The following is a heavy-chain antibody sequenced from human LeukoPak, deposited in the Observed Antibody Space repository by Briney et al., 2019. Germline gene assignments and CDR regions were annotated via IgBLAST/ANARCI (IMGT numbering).Heavy chain of an antibody. V-gene: IGHV3-74*01. J-gene: IGHJ4*02. CDR1: GFAFSPYW. CDR2: INSGGSST. Sequence: GGSLRLSCAASGFAFSPYWMHWVRQAPGKGLVWVSHINSGGSSTSYADSVKGRFTISRDNAKNTLFLQMHSLRADDTAVYYCARSFGGTYYFDYWGQGTLVTVSS. D-gene: IGHD1-26*01. CDR3: ARSFGGTYYFDY.